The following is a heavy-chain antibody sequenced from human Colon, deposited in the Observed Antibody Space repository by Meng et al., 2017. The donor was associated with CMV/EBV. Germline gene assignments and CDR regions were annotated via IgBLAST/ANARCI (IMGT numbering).Heavy chain of an antibody. CDR1: GYTFSKSY. CDR2: INPTGDST. J-gene: IGHJ4*01. D-gene: IGHD6-13*01. Sequence: QVQLVQSGAEVRKPGASVRVSCKASGYTFSKSYIYWVRQAPGQGPEWMGIINPTGDSTTLAQKFQGRVTVTRDTSTNTVYMELSSLRPDDTAVYYCASQAATHTYFDFWGHGTLVTVSS. CDR3: ASQAATHTYFDF. V-gene: IGHV1-46*01.